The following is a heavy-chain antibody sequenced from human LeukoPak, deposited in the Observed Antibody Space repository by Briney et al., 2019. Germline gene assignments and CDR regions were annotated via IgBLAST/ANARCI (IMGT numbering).Heavy chain of an antibody. CDR3: ARGAHQDYYGSGSYYPPDY. Sequence: GASVKVSCKASGGTFSSYAISWVRQAPGQGLEWMGIINPSGGSTSYAQKFQGRVTMTRDTSTSTVYMELSSLRSEDTAVYYCARGAHQDYYGSGSYYPPDYWGQGTLVTVSS. CDR1: GGTFSSYA. CDR2: INPSGGST. V-gene: IGHV1-46*01. J-gene: IGHJ4*02. D-gene: IGHD3-10*01.